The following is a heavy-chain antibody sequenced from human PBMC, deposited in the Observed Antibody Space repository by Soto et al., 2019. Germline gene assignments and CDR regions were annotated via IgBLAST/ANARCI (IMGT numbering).Heavy chain of an antibody. CDR1: GGTFSSYA. CDR2: IIPIFGTA. D-gene: IGHD6-6*01. J-gene: IGHJ4*02. CDR3: ARGLLSSSSSSDY. Sequence: AASVKVSCKASGGTFSSYAISWVRQAPGQGLEWMGGIIPIFGTANYAQKFQGRVTITADESTSTAYMELSSLRSEDTAVYYCARGLLSSSSSSDYWGQGTLVTVSS. V-gene: IGHV1-69*13.